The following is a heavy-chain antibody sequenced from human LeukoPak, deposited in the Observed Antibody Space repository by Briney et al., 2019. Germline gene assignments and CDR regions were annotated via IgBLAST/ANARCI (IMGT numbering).Heavy chain of an antibody. CDR2: ISYSGSP. Sequence: SETLSLTCTVSGDSISSSGHWWGWIRQPPGEGLEWIGSISYSGSPSYNPSLKSRVTIPVGTSKNQLSLRLSSVTAADTAVYYCARPSSSGGYYYWGQGTLVTVS. CDR1: GDSISSSGHW. D-gene: IGHD1-26*01. J-gene: IGHJ4*02. V-gene: IGHV4-39*01. CDR3: ARPSSSGGYYY.